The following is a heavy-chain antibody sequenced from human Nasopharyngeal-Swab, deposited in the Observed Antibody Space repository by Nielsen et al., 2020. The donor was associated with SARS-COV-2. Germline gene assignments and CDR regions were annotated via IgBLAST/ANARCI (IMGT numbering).Heavy chain of an antibody. D-gene: IGHD2-2*01. V-gene: IGHV1-18*01. J-gene: IGHJ4*02. Sequence: APVKVSCKTSGTYVISWVRQAPGQGLEWVGRISPYNSKANYAQNIQGRVTMTTDTSTSTAYMELSSLRSDDTAVYYCARDCSTSSCHLVWGQGTLVTVSS. CDR2: ISPYNSKA. CDR1: GTYV. CDR3: ARDCSTSSCHLV.